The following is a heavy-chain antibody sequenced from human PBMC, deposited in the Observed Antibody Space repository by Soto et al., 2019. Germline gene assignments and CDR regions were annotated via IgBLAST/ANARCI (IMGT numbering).Heavy chain of an antibody. J-gene: IGHJ4*01. D-gene: IGHD5-12*01. V-gene: IGHV3-21*01. Sequence: GGSPRLSCAASGFTFSSYSMNWGRQAPGKGLEWVSSISSSSSYIYYADSVKGRFAISRDNAKNSLYLQMNSLRAEDTAVYYCARDAQIGHGYSVYDTFWGQGTLVTVSS. CDR2: ISSSSSYI. CDR1: GFTFSSYS. CDR3: ARDAQIGHGYSVYDTF.